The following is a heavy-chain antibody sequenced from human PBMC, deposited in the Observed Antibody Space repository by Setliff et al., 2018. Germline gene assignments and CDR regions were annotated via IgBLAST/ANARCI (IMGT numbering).Heavy chain of an antibody. CDR2: INPNNGGT. D-gene: IGHD3-22*01. CDR1: GYTFTDHY. Sequence: ASVKVSCKASGYTFTDHYLYWVRQAPGQGLECMGRINPNNGGTNYTQKFQGRVTLTRDTSITTVYMELSTLTSDDTAVYYCVRAWYDNSGYYYENYYYFMDVWGKGTTVTVSS. J-gene: IGHJ6*03. V-gene: IGHV1-2*06. CDR3: VRAWYDNSGYYYENYYYFMDV.